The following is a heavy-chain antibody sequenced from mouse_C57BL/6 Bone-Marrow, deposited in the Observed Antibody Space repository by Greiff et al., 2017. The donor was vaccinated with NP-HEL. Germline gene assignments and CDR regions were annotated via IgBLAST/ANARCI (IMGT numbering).Heavy chain of an antibody. J-gene: IGHJ3*01. Sequence: VQLQQSGAELVRPGASVKLSCTASGFNITDDYMHWVKQRPEQGLEWIGWIDPENGDTEYASKFQGKATITADTSSNTAYLQLSSLTSEDTAVYYCTTPIYYGKGTWFAYWGQGTLVTVSA. CDR2: IDPENGDT. V-gene: IGHV14-4*01. CDR1: GFNITDDY. D-gene: IGHD2-1*01. CDR3: TTPIYYGKGTWFAY.